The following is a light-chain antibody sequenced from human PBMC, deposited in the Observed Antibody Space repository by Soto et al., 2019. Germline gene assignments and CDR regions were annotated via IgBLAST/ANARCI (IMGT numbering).Light chain of an antibody. V-gene: IGKV1-33*01. Sequence: DIQMTQSPSSLSASVGDRVTITCQASQDSSNYLNWYQQKPGKAPKLLIYDASNLEIGVPSRFSGSGSGTHFTFTISSLQTEDIGTYYCQQYDILPITFGRGTRLEIK. CDR1: QDSSNY. CDR3: QQYDILPIT. J-gene: IGKJ5*01. CDR2: DAS.